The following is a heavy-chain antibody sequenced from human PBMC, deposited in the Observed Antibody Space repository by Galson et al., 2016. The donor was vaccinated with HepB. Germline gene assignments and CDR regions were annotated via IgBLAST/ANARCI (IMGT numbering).Heavy chain of an antibody. CDR3: ARHTGEEHWLIKLES. V-gene: IGHV5-51*01. CDR2: IYPGDSDT. CDR1: GYNFTNFW. J-gene: IGHJ4*02. D-gene: IGHD1-14*01. Sequence: QSGAEVKKPGESLTISCKASGYNFTNFWIGWVRQTPEKGLEWMGFIYPGDSDTRYSPSFQDHGTISADTSISTANLQWTSLRASDTAIYYCARHTGEEHWLIKLESWGQGTRVIVSA.